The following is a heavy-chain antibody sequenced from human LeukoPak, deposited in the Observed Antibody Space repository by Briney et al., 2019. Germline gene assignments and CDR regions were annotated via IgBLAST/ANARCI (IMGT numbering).Heavy chain of an antibody. D-gene: IGHD2-2*01. CDR2: INPDSGGT. CDR3: AIVPAKRRGYYYYYMDV. V-gene: IGHV1-2*02. Sequence: ASVKVSCKASGYTFTGYFMHWVRQAPGQGLEWMGWINPDSGGTNFAQKFQGRVTMTRDTSISTAYMELTRLRSDDTAMYYCAIVPAKRRGYYYYYMDVWGKGTTVTVSS. J-gene: IGHJ6*03. CDR1: GYTFTGYF.